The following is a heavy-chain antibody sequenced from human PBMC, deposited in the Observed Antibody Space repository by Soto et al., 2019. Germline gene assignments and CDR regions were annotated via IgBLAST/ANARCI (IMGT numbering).Heavy chain of an antibody. CDR1: GGSISSSSYY. J-gene: IGHJ4*02. V-gene: IGHV4-39*01. CDR2: IYYSGST. CDR3: ARQAGGPNYYDSSGYYDD. D-gene: IGHD3-22*01. Sequence: SETLSLTCTVSGGSISSSSYYWGWIRQPPGKGLEWIGSIYYSGSTYYNPSLKSRVTISVDTSKNQFSLKLSSVTAADTAVYYCARQAGGPNYYDSSGYYDDWGQGTLVTVSS.